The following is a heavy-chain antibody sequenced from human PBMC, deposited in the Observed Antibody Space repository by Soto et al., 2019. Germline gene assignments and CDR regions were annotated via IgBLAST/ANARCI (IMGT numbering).Heavy chain of an antibody. V-gene: IGHV4-4*02. CDR3: TRVLEALHNRWYFDL. J-gene: IGHJ2*01. Sequence: QVQLQEPGPGLVKPSGTLSLTCDVYGGSISRSNWWSWVRQPPGKGLGWLGEVYHSGSTNYNPYIKNRVTISVDKSKSQFSLNLTSVTAGDTAVYYCTRVLEALHNRWYFDLWGRGTLVSVSS. D-gene: IGHD1-1*01. CDR1: GGSISRSNW. CDR2: VYHSGST.